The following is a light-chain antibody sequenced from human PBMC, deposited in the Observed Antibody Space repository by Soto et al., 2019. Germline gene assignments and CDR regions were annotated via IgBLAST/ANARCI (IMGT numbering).Light chain of an antibody. V-gene: IGKV3D-15*01. CDR1: QSVSSN. Sequence: EIVMTQSRATLSVSPGERATLSCSASQSVSSNLAWYQQKPGQAPRLLIYGASTRATGIPDRFSGSGFGTDFTLTITRLEPEDFAVYYCQQYGDSPQAFGPGTKVDIK. CDR2: GAS. J-gene: IGKJ1*01. CDR3: QQYGDSPQA.